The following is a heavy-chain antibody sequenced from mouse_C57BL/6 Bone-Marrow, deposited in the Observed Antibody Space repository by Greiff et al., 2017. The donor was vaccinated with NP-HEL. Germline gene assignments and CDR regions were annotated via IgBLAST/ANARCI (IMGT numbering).Heavy chain of an antibody. CDR2: IGPEDGET. CDR3: ARRGYGSRGAWFAY. J-gene: IGHJ3*01. V-gene: IGHV14-2*01. Sequence: VQLKQSGAELVKPGATVKLSCTASGFNIKDDYMHWVKQRTEQGLEWIGRIGPEDGETKYAPKFQGKATITAATSSNTAYLQLSIMTSADTCVYYCARRGYGSRGAWFAYWGQGALVTVSA. D-gene: IGHD1-1*01. CDR1: GFNIKDDY.